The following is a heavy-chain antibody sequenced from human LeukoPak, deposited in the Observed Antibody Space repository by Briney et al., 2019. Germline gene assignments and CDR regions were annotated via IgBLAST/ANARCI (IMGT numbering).Heavy chain of an antibody. V-gene: IGHV3-30*03. CDR1: GFTFSSYG. CDR2: ISYDGSNK. CDR3: VRDDLNGLAVAATVDY. Sequence: GGSLRLSCAASGFTFSSYGMHWVRQAPGKGLEWVAVISYDGSNKYYADSVKGRVTISRDNSKITLYLQMNSLRAEDTAVYYCVRDDLNGLAVAATVDYWGQGTLVTVSS. D-gene: IGHD6-19*01. J-gene: IGHJ4*02.